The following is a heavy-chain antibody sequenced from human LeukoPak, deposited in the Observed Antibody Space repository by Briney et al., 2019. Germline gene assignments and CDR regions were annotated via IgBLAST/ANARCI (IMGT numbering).Heavy chain of an antibody. Sequence: PGGSPRLSCAASGFTFSSYAMHWVRQAPGKGLEWVAVISYDGSNKYYADSVKGRFTISRDNSKNTLYLQMNSLRAEDTAVYYCARDRISYGSGYYFDYWGQGTLVTVSS. J-gene: IGHJ4*02. CDR1: GFTFSSYA. CDR2: ISYDGSNK. CDR3: ARDRISYGSGYYFDY. D-gene: IGHD3-10*01. V-gene: IGHV3-30-3*01.